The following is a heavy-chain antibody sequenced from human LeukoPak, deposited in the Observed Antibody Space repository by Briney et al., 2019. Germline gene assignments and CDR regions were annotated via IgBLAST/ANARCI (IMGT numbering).Heavy chain of an antibody. D-gene: IGHD5-18*01. V-gene: IGHV1-18*01. CDR2: ISPYDGST. CDR1: GYTFITYG. Sequence: VASVKVSCKASGYTFITYGINWVRQAPGQGLEWMGWISPYDGSTNFAQNLQGRVTMTTDTITSTAFMELRSLRFEDTALYYCARDKAPRYTYGLGHWGQGTLVTVSS. J-gene: IGHJ4*02. CDR3: ARDKAPRYTYGLGH.